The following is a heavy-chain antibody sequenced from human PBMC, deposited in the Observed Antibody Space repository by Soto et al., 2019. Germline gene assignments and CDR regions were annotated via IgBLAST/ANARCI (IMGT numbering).Heavy chain of an antibody. V-gene: IGHV1-8*01. Sequence: QVQLVQSGAEVKKPGASVKVSCKASGNTFTELDLNWVRQAPGQGLDWMGWMRADTGNTGHAQKIQGRVSLTRNTSISTAYMELNSLRAEDTAVYYCARYIRGQGFISWGQGTLVTVSP. CDR3: ARYIRGQGFIS. J-gene: IGHJ4*02. D-gene: IGHD3-10*01. CDR2: MRADTGNT. CDR1: GNTFTELD.